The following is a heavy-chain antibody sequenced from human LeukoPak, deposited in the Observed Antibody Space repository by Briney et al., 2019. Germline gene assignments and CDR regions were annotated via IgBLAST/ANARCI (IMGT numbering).Heavy chain of an antibody. J-gene: IGHJ4*02. CDR3: ARGFAGDNPWVSFWIAAAGRRRHFDY. Sequence: ASVKVSCKASGYTFTSYGISWVRQAPGQGLEWMGWISAYNGNTNYAQKLQGRVTMTTDTSTSTAYMELRSLRSEDTAVYYCARGFAGDNPWVSFWIAAAGRRRHFDYWGQGTLVTVSS. CDR1: GYTFTSYG. CDR2: ISAYNGNT. D-gene: IGHD6-13*01. V-gene: IGHV1-18*01.